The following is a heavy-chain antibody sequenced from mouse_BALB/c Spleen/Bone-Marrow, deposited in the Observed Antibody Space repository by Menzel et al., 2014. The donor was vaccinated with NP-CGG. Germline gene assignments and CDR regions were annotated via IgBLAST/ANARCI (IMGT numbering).Heavy chain of an antibody. D-gene: IGHD1-1*01. V-gene: IGHV14-3*02. J-gene: IGHJ2*01. Sequence: EVQLVESGAELVKPGASVKLSCTASGFNIKDTYMHWVKQRPEQGLEWIGRNDPANGNTKYDPKFQGKATITADTSSNTAYLQLSSLTSEDTAVYYCAYGSSYDYFDYWGQGTTLTVSS. CDR2: NDPANGNT. CDR3: AYGSSYDYFDY. CDR1: GFNIKDTY.